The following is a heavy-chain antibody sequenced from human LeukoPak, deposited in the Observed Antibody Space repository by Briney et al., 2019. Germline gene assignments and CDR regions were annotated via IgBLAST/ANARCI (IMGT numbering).Heavy chain of an antibody. CDR1: GFTFSRYW. D-gene: IGHD3-22*01. CDR3: ASSSGGFNWFDP. Sequence: GGSLRLSCAASGFTFSRYWMHWVRQAPGKGLVWVSRINSDGSSTNYAGSVKGRFTISRDNAKNTLYLQMNSLRVEDTAVYYCASSSGGFNWFDPWGQGTLVTVSS. CDR2: INSDGSST. J-gene: IGHJ5*02. V-gene: IGHV3-74*01.